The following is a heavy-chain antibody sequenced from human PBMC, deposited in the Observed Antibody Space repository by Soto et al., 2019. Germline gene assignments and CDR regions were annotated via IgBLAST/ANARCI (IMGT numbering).Heavy chain of an antibody. CDR3: ARAAAIYGDYDDHYYGMYV. J-gene: IGHJ6*02. V-gene: IGHV3-30-3*01. CDR2: MSYDASVK. Sequence: QVQLVESGGGVVQPGRSLRLSCAASGFTFSSYAMHWVRQAPGKGLEWVAIMSYDASVKYYADSVKGRFTMSRDNSQNTLHLQMNSLRPEDTAVYYCARAAAIYGDYDDHYYGMYVWGQGTTVTVSS. D-gene: IGHD4-17*01. CDR1: GFTFSSYA.